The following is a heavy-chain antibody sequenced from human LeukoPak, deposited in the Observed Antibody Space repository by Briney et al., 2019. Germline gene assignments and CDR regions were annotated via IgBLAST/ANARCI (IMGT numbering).Heavy chain of an antibody. Sequence: GGSLRLSCAASGFTFSSYAMSWVRRAPGKGLEWVSAISASDNNTYYADSVKGRFTISRDNSKNTLSLQMNSLRAEDTALYYCVEDHWGSYYSLFDSWGQGTLVTVSS. CDR3: VEDHWGSYYSLFDS. D-gene: IGHD1-26*01. V-gene: IGHV3-23*01. CDR1: GFTFSSYA. CDR2: ISASDNNT. J-gene: IGHJ4*02.